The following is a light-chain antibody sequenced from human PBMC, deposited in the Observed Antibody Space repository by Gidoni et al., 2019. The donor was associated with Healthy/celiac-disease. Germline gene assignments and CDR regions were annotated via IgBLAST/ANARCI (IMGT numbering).Light chain of an antibody. Sequence: QSALTQPASVSGSPGQSITISCTGTSSDGGGYNYVSWYQQHPGKAPKLMIYEVSNRPSGVSNRFSGSKSGNTASLTISGLQAEDGADYYCSSYTSSSTLVFGTGTKVTVL. V-gene: IGLV2-14*01. CDR3: SSYTSSSTLV. J-gene: IGLJ1*01. CDR2: EVS. CDR1: SSDGGGYNY.